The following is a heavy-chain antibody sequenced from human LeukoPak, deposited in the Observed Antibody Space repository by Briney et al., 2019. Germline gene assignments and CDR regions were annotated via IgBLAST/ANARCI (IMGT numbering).Heavy chain of an antibody. V-gene: IGHV3-33*08. CDR1: GFTFDSYW. CDR3: ANNFDY. CDR2: IWHDGSNK. J-gene: IGHJ4*02. Sequence: GGSLRLSCAASGFTFDSYWMSWVRQAPGKGLEWVAVIWHDGSNKYYADSVKGRFTISRDNSKNTLYLQMNSLRAEDTAVYYCANNFDYWGQGTLVTVSS.